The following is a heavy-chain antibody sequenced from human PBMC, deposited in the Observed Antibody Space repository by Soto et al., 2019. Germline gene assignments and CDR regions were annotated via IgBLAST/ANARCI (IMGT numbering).Heavy chain of an antibody. CDR1: GGSISSYY. V-gene: IGHV4-59*01. CDR3: ARGGARYSYGSFDY. CDR2: IYYSGST. D-gene: IGHD5-18*01. Sequence: SETLSLTCTVSGGSISSYYWSWIRQPPGKGLEWIGYIYYSGSTNYNPSLKSRVTISVDTSKNQFSLKLSSVTAADTAVYYCARGGARYSYGSFDYWGQGTLVTV. J-gene: IGHJ4*02.